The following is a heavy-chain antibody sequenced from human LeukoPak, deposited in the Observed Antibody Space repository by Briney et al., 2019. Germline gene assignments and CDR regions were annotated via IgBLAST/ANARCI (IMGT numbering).Heavy chain of an antibody. CDR2: IHHSGSI. J-gene: IGHJ4*02. D-gene: IGHD3-10*01. CDR1: GVSISSNLC. CDR3: ARGGDRSFDY. V-gene: IGHV4-4*02. Sequence: PSETLSLTCAVSGVSISSNLCWTWVGQPPGKGLEWIAEIHHSGSINYNPSLKSRVTISVDKAKNQFSLNLNSVTAADTAVYYCARGGDRSFDYWGQGTLVTVYS.